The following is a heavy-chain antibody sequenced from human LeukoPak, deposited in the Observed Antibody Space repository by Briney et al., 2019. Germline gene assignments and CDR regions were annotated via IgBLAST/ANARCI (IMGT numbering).Heavy chain of an antibody. CDR3: ARDLGLRGVTNWFDP. V-gene: IGHV1-46*01. Sequence: ASVKVSCKASGYTFSNYLIHWVRQAPGQGLEWMGIINPSGGSTSYAQKFQGRVTMTRDTSTSTVYMELSGLRSEDTAVYYCARDLGLRGVTNWFDPWGQGTLVTVSS. D-gene: IGHD3-10*01. CDR2: INPSGGST. CDR1: GYTFSNYL. J-gene: IGHJ5*02.